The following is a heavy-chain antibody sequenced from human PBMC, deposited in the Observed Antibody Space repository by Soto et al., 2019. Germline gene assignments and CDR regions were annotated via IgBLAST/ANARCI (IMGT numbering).Heavy chain of an antibody. CDR2: ISAYNGNT. J-gene: IGHJ6*02. V-gene: IGHV1-18*04. Sequence: ASVKVSCKASGYTFTSYGISWVRQAPGQGLEWMGWISAYNGNTNYAQKLQGRVTMTTDTSTSTAYMELRSLRSDDKAVYYCARDIVTEYFYYYYGMDVWGQGTTVTVSS. D-gene: IGHD1-26*01. CDR1: GYTFTSYG. CDR3: ARDIVTEYFYYYYGMDV.